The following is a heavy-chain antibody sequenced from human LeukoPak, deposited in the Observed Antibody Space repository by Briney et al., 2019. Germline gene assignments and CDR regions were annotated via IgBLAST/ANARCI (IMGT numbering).Heavy chain of an antibody. D-gene: IGHD6-13*01. J-gene: IGHJ4*02. CDR3: AREPGIAAAGPLDY. Sequence: PGGSLRLSCAASGFTFSSYGMHWVRQAPGKGLEWVAVIWYDGSNKYYADSVKGRFTISRDNSKNTLYLQMNSLRAEDTAVYYCAREPGIAAAGPLDYWGQGTLVTVSS. V-gene: IGHV3-33*01. CDR1: GFTFSSYG. CDR2: IWYDGSNK.